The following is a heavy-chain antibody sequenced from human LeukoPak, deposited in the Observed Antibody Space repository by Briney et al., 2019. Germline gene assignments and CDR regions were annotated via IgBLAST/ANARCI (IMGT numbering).Heavy chain of an antibody. D-gene: IGHD2-15*01. CDR3: ASDPNIVVVVAATT. Sequence: EASVKVSCTASGGTFSSYAISWVRQAPGQGLEWMGRIIPILGIANYAQKSQGRVTITADKSTSTAYMELSSLRSEDTAVYYCASDPNIVVVVAATTWGQGTLVTVSS. CDR1: GGTFSSYA. J-gene: IGHJ5*02. CDR2: IIPILGIA. V-gene: IGHV1-69*04.